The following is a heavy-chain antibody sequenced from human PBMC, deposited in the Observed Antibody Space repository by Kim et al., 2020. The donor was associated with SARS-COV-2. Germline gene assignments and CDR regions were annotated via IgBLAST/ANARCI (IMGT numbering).Heavy chain of an antibody. Sequence: GESLKISCKGSGFSFTSYWIGWVRQMPGKGLEWMGIIYPVDSDIRYSPSFQGQVTISADKSISTAYLQWSSLKASDTAMYYCARLRSSGYCTGGRCHSEPGTLDYWGQGTLVTVSS. CDR3: ARLRSSGYCTGGRCHSEPGTLDY. CDR2: IYPVDSDI. D-gene: IGHD2-15*01. J-gene: IGHJ4*02. V-gene: IGHV5-51*01. CDR1: GFSFTSYW.